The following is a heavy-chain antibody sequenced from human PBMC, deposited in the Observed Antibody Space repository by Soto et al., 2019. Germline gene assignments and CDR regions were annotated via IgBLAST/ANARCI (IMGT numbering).Heavy chain of an antibody. CDR3: ARGPGGIVLMVYATDYYYGMDV. V-gene: IGHV1-2*02. CDR1: GYTFTGYY. CDR2: INPNSGGT. D-gene: IGHD2-8*01. Sequence: ASVTVSCKASGYTFTGYYMHWVRQAPGQGLEWMGWINPNSGGTNYAQKFQGRVTMTRDTSISTAYMELSRLRSDDTAVYYCARGPGGIVLMVYATDYYYGMDVWGQGTTVTVSS. J-gene: IGHJ6*02.